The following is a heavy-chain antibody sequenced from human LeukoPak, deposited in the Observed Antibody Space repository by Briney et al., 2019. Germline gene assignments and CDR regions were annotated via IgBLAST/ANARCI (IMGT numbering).Heavy chain of an antibody. D-gene: IGHD2-2*01. V-gene: IGHV3-23*01. CDR3: AKLVVPAATPLDY. Sequence: AGVSLRLSCAASGFTFSSYAMSWVRQAPGKGLEWVSAISGSGGSTYYADSVKGRFTISRDNSKNTLYLQMNSLRAEDTAVYYCAKLVVPAATPLDYWGQGTLVTVSS. CDR1: GFTFSSYA. J-gene: IGHJ4*02. CDR2: ISGSGGST.